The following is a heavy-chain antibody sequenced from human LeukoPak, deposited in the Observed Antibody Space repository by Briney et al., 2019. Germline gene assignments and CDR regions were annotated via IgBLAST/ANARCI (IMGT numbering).Heavy chain of an antibody. J-gene: IGHJ4*02. V-gene: IGHV1-24*01. CDR1: GYTFTGYY. Sequence: ASVKVSCKASGYTFTGYYMHWVRQAPGQGLEWMGGFDPEDGETIYAQKFQGRVTMTEDTSTDTAYMELSSLRSEDTAVYYCATGVEYSSSFDYWGQGTLVTVSS. CDR3: ATGVEYSSSFDY. D-gene: IGHD6-6*01. CDR2: FDPEDGET.